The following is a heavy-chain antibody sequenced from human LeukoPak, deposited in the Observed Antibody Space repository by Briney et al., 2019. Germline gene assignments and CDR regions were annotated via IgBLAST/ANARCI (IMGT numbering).Heavy chain of an antibody. V-gene: IGHV3-21*01. Sequence: TGGSLRLSCAASGFTFSSYSMNWVRQAPGKGLEWVSSISSSSSYIYYADSVKGRFTISRDNAKNSLYLQMNSLRAEDTAVYYCARDILGRITMVRGGGDYWGQGTLVTVSS. J-gene: IGHJ4*02. CDR2: ISSSSSYI. CDR3: ARDILGRITMVRGGGDY. D-gene: IGHD3-10*01. CDR1: GFTFSSYS.